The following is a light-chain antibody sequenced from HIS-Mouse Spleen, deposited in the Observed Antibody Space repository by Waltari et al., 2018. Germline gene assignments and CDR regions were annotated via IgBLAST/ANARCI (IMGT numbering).Light chain of an antibody. J-gene: IGLJ2*01. CDR2: EDS. Sequence: SYELTQPPSVSVSPGQTARITCCGDAFPKKFASWYQQKSGQAPVLVIYEDSKRPSGIPERFSGSSSGTMATLTISGAQVEDEADYYCYSTDSSGNHRVFGGGTKLTVL. V-gene: IGLV3-10*01. CDR1: AFPKKF. CDR3: YSTDSSGNHRV.